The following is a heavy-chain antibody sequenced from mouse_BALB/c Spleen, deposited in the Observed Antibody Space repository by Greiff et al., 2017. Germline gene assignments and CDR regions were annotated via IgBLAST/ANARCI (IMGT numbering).Heavy chain of an antibody. D-gene: IGHD1-1*01. J-gene: IGHJ2*01. Sequence: VQLQQSGAELVKPGASVKLSCTASGFNIKDTYMHWVKQRPKQGLEWIGRIDPANGNTKYDPKFQGKATITADTSSNTAYLQLSSLTSEDTAVYYCARPTVVDYFDYWGQGTTLTVSS. V-gene: IGHV14-3*02. CDR2: IDPANGNT. CDR1: GFNIKDTY. CDR3: ARPTVVDYFDY.